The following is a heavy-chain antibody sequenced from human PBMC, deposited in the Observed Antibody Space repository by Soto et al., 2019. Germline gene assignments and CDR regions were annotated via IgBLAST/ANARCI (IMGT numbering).Heavy chain of an antibody. CDR1: GFILNIYA. J-gene: IGHJ3*02. V-gene: IGHV3-30-3*01. CDR2: LSYDGNNE. Sequence: QVQLVESGGGVVQPGRSLRLSCAASGFILNIYAMHWVRQAPGKGLEWVAVLSYDGNNEYYSDSVKGRFTISRDNSKNTLFLQMNSLRAEDTAVYYCARDLGRAMTGYAFEIWGQGTMVTVSS. D-gene: IGHD3-9*01. CDR3: ARDLGRAMTGYAFEI.